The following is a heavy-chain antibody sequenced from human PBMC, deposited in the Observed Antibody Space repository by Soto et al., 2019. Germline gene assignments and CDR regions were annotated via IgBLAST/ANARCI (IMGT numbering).Heavy chain of an antibody. CDR2: IHYSGNT. J-gene: IGHJ1*01. D-gene: IGHD2-15*01. Sequence: QLQLQESGPGLVKPSETVSLTCTVSGDSISNKNYYWGWIRQPPGKGLEWIGPIHYSGNTNYNPSLESRVPISGDTSRNQFSLRLSSVAAADTAVYYCARLYCSGGSCYSPPATLQHGGEGTMVAVSS. CDR3: ARLYCSGGSCYSPPATLQH. CDR1: GDSISNKNYY. V-gene: IGHV4-39*01.